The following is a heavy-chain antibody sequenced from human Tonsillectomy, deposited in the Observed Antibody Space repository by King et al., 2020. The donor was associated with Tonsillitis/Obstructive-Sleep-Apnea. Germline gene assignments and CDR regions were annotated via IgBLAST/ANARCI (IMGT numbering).Heavy chain of an antibody. Sequence: VQLVESGGLLLQPGGSLRLSCAASGFTFSTYAMSCVRQAPGKGLEWVSSISGRGATTYYADSVKGRFTISRDNSKNTMYLQMNTRRAEDTAIYYCAKISSWEFLRYLDYWGQGTLVTVYS. D-gene: IGHD3-10*01. V-gene: IGHV3-23*04. CDR2: ISGRGATT. CDR1: GFTFSTYA. J-gene: IGHJ4*02. CDR3: AKISSWEFLRYLDY.